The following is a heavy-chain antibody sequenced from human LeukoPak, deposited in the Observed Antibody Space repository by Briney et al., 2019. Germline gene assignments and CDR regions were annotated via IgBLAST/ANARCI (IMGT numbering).Heavy chain of an antibody. CDR1: GYSISSGYY. V-gene: IGHV4-38-2*01. CDR3: ARADYYDSSAIDY. D-gene: IGHD3-22*01. J-gene: IGHJ4*02. Sequence: SETLSLTCAVSGYSISSGYYWGWIRQPPGKGLEWIGSIYHSGSTYYNPPLKSRVAISVDTSKNQFSLKLSSVAAADTAVYYCARADYYDSSAIDYWGQGTLVTVSS. CDR2: IYHSGST.